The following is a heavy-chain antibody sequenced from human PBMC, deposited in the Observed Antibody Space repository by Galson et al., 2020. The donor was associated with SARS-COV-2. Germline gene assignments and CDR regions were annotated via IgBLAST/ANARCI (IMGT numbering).Heavy chain of an antibody. CDR1: GASISSGSYY. V-gene: IGHV4-61*02. CDR3: AGANSPCVTIFGVLAGTCGMDV. CDR2: IYKSGNT. D-gene: IGHD3-3*01. Sequence: SETLSLTCTVSGASISSGSYYWSWIRQPAGKGLEWIGRIYKSGNTNYNPSLWSQVTISVDTSKNQFSLKLTSVTAADTAVYYCAGANSPCVTIFGVLAGTCGMDVWGQGTTVTVSS. J-gene: IGHJ6*02.